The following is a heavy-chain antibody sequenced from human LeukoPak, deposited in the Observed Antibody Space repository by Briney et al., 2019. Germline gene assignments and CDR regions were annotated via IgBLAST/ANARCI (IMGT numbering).Heavy chain of an antibody. CDR3: ARDRDGFTNFDFDY. CDR1: GFTVSSNY. D-gene: IGHD5-24*01. V-gene: IGHV3-53*01. Sequence: GGSLRLSCAASGFTVSSNYMSWVRQAPGKGLEWVSVIYSGGSTYYADSVKGRFTISRDNSKNTLYLRMNSLRAEDTAVYYCARDRDGFTNFDFDYWGQGTLVTVSP. CDR2: IYSGGST. J-gene: IGHJ4*02.